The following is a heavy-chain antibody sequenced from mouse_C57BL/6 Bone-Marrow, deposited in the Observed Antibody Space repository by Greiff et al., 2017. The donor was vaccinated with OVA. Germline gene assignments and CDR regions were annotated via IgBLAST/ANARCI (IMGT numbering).Heavy chain of an antibody. CDR1: GYTFTSYW. D-gene: IGHD1-1*01. CDR2: IDPSDSYT. Sequence: QVQLQQPGAELVMPGASVKLSCKASGYTFTSYWMNWVKQRPGQGLEWIGEIDPSDSYTNYTQKFKGKSTLTVDKSSSTAYMQLSSLTSEDSAVYYCARGGSSRFAYWGQGTLVTVSA. CDR3: ARGGSSRFAY. J-gene: IGHJ3*01. V-gene: IGHV1-69*01.